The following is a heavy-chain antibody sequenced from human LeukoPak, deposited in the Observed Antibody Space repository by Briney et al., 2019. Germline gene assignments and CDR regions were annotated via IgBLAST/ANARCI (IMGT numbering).Heavy chain of an antibody. Sequence: SETLSLTCAVYGGSFSGYYWSWIRQPPGKGLEWIGEINHSGSTNYNPSLKSRVTISVDTSKNQFSLKLSSVTAADTAVYYCAKKGTAAGPIRGAFDIWGQGTMVTVSS. V-gene: IGHV4-34*01. CDR3: AKKGTAAGPIRGAFDI. CDR1: GGSFSGYY. D-gene: IGHD6-13*01. J-gene: IGHJ3*02. CDR2: INHSGST.